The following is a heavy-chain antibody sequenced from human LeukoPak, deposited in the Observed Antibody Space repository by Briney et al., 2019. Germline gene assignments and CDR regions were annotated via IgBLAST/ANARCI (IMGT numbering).Heavy chain of an antibody. CDR3: ARGGGYDSSGYYFGY. V-gene: IGHV4-31*03. CDR2: IYYSGST. Sequence: ASQTLSLTCTVSGGSISSGGYYWSWIRQHPGKGLEWIGYIYYSGSTYYNPSLKSRVTISVDTSKNQFSLKLSSVTAADAAVYYWARGGGYDSSGYYFGYWGQGTLVTVSS. CDR1: GGSISSGGYY. D-gene: IGHD3-22*01. J-gene: IGHJ4*02.